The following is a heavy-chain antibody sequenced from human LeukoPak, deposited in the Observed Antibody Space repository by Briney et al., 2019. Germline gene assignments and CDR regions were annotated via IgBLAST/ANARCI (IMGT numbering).Heavy chain of an antibody. CDR3: AVNHRDGYSELGY. D-gene: IGHD5-24*01. CDR1: GFTFSSSA. V-gene: IGHV3-21*01. CDR2: ISSDSSYI. J-gene: IGHJ4*02. Sequence: GGSLRLSCAASGFTFSSSAMTWVRQAPGKGLEWVSSISSDSSYIHYADSLEGRFTISRDNANNSLCLQMNSLRAEDTAVYYCAVNHRDGYSELGYWGQGTLVTVSS.